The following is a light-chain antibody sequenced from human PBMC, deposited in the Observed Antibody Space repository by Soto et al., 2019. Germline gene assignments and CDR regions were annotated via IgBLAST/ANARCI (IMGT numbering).Light chain of an antibody. CDR1: QSVTSSY. CDR3: QQYGSPLWT. Sequence: EIVLTQSPGTLSLSPGERATLSCRASQSVTSSYLAWYQQKPGQAPRLLISGTTSRATGIPARFSGSGSGTDFTLTISRLEPEDFAVYYCQQYGSPLWTFGQGTKVEIK. CDR2: GTT. V-gene: IGKV3-20*01. J-gene: IGKJ1*01.